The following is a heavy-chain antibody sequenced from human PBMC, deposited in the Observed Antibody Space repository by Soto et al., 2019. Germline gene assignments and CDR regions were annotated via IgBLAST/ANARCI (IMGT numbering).Heavy chain of an antibody. CDR3: AKATATGGGAFDI. J-gene: IGHJ3*02. CDR2: ILVGGST. CDR1: GFICSSYD. V-gene: IGHV3-23*01. D-gene: IGHD2-8*02. Sequence: GGSLRLSCVASGFICSSYDMSWVRQAPGKGLEWVSTILVGGSTHYEDSVKGRFTISRDRSKNTVYLEMNSLTAGDTAVYYCAKATATGGGAFDICGQGTMVTVSS.